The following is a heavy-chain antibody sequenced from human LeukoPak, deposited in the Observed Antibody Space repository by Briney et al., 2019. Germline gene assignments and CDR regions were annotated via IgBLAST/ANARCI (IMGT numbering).Heavy chain of an antibody. CDR3: ARGADILTGYSDY. CDR1: GFTFDDYA. J-gene: IGHJ4*02. Sequence: PGRSLRLSCAASGFTFDDYAMNWVRQAPGKGLEWVSGISWTSGSMGYADSVKGRFTISRDNAKNSLYLQMNSLRAEDTAVYYCARGADILTGYSDYWGQGTLVTVSS. V-gene: IGHV3-9*01. CDR2: ISWTSGSM. D-gene: IGHD3-9*01.